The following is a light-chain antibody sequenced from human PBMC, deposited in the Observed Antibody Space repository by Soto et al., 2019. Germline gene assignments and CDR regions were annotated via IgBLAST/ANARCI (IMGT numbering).Light chain of an antibody. J-gene: IGLJ3*02. CDR1: SSNIGSDT. CDR3: AAWDDSLNGWV. Sequence: QSVLTQPPSASGTPGQRVTISCSGSSSNIGSDTVNWYRQLPGTAPKLLIYSNDQRPSGVPDRFSGCKSGTSASLAISGLQSEDEADYYCAAWDDSLNGWVFGGGTKLTVL. V-gene: IGLV1-44*01. CDR2: SND.